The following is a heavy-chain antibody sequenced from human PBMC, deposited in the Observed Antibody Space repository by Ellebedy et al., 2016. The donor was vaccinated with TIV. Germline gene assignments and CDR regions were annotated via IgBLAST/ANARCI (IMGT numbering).Heavy chain of an antibody. CDR2: ISSSSSYI. D-gene: IGHD5-24*01. J-gene: IGHJ4*02. Sequence: GGSLRLXXAASGFAFSDYAMYWVRQAPGKGLEWVSSISSSSSYIYYADSVKGRFTISRDNAKNSLYLQMNSLRAEDTAVYYCARGGARRDGYRWGQGTLVTVSS. CDR3: ARGGARRDGYR. V-gene: IGHV3-21*01. CDR1: GFAFSDYA.